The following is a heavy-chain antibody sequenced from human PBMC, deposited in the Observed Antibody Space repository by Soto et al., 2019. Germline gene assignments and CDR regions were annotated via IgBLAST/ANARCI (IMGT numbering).Heavy chain of an antibody. Sequence: GSLRLSCASSGFSFNNYGMTWVRQAPGKGLEWVSHITPNGGSTNYADSVKGRFTISRDNSKDMLFLQMNGLRVEDTAVYYCAKVRAVAGSSMNYWGQGTLVTVYS. CDR1: GFSFNNYG. D-gene: IGHD6-19*01. J-gene: IGHJ4*02. CDR2: ITPNGGST. CDR3: AKVRAVAGSSMNY. V-gene: IGHV3-23*01.